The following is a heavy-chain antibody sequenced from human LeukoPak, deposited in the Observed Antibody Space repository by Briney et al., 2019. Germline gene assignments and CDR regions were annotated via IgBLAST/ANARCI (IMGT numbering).Heavy chain of an antibody. V-gene: IGHV4-61*02. CDR2: IYTSGST. D-gene: IGHD1-26*01. CDR3: ARAYPIVY. Sequence: SQTLSLTCTVSGVSISSGSYYWSWIPQPAGKGLEWIGRIYTSGSTNYNPSLKSRVTISVDTSKNQFSLKLSSVTAADTAVYYCARAYPIVYWGQGTLVTVSS. CDR1: GVSISSGSYY. J-gene: IGHJ4*02.